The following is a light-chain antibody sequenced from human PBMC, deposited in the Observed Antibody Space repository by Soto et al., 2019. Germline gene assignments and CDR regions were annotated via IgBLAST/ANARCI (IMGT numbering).Light chain of an antibody. CDR2: GAS. CDR3: QHCWTSLT. V-gene: IGKV3-20*01. J-gene: IGKJ3*01. CDR1: QSVDGGY. Sequence: EIVLTQSPGTLSLSPGERATLSCRASQSVDGGYSAWYQQKPGQAPSLLIYGASSRATGIPDRFSGSGSGTDLTLTISGLEAVDFALFYCQHCWTSLTFGPGTRVDI.